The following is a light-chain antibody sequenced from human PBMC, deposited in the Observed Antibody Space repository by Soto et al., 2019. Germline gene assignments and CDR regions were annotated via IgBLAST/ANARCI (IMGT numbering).Light chain of an antibody. Sequence: DIQITQPPSSLSASVGDRVTITCRAHQSTSTYLNWYQQKPGKAPKLLIYAASNVESGDSSRFSGSASGTAVTLTNSSLQRADFASYCCHQGYSISPSTFSQGTKVDSK. V-gene: IGKV1-39*01. CDR1: QSTSTY. CDR3: HQGYSISPST. J-gene: IGKJ2*01. CDR2: AAS.